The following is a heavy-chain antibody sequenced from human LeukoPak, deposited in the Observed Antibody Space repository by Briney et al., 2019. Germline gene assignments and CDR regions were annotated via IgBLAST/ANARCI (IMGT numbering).Heavy chain of an antibody. CDR2: ISYDGSNK. D-gene: IGHD3-16*01. J-gene: IGHJ4*02. CDR1: GFTFSSYA. CDR3: AKDGRLMITFGGDHHFDY. V-gene: IGHV3-30-3*01. Sequence: SGGSLRLSCAASGFTFSSYAMHWVRQAPGKGLEWVAVISYDGSNKYYADSVKGRFTISRDNSKNTLYLQMNSLRAEDTAVYYCAKDGRLMITFGGDHHFDYWGQGTLVTVSS.